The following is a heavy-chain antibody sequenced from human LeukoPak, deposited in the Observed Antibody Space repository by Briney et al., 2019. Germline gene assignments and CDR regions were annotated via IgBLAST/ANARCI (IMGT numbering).Heavy chain of an antibody. CDR1: GGSFSGYY. CDR3: ARGRKQAAQYYFDY. V-gene: IGHV4-34*01. Sequence: SETLSLTCAVYGGSFSGYYWSWIRQPPGKGLEWIGEINHSGSTNYNPSLKSRVTISVDTSRNQFSLKLSSVTAADTAVYYCARGRKQAAQYYFDYWGQGTLVTVSS. D-gene: IGHD6-6*01. CDR2: INHSGST. J-gene: IGHJ4*02.